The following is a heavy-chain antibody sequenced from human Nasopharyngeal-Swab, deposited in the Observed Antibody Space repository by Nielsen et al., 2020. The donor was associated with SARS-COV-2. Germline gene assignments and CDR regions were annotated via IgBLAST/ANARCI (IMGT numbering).Heavy chain of an antibody. D-gene: IGHD4-17*01. CDR2: ISGSGGST. CDR1: GFTFSSYA. V-gene: IGHV3-23*01. CDR3: AKRSTVTTSDFDY. Sequence: GESLKISCAASGFTFSSYAMSWVRQAPGKGLEWVSAISGSGGSTYYADSVKGRFTLSRDNSKNTLYLQMNSLRAEDTAVYYCAKRSTVTTSDFDYWGQGTLVTVSS. J-gene: IGHJ4*02.